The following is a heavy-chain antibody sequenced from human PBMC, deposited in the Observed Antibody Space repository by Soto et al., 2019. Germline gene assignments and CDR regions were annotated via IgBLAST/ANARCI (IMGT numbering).Heavy chain of an antibody. D-gene: IGHD3-9*01. Sequence: ASVKVSCKASGXTFTSTYMHWVRQAPGQGLEWMGRIIPILGIANYAQKFQGRVTITADKSTSTAYMELSSLRSEDTAVYYCARVLRYFYYGMDVWGQGTTVTVSS. CDR1: GXTFTSTY. CDR3: ARVLRYFYYGMDV. V-gene: IGHV1-69*02. CDR2: IIPILGIA. J-gene: IGHJ6*02.